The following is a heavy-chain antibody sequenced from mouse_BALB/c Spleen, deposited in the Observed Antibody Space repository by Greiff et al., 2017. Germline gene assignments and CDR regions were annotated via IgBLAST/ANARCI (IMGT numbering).Heavy chain of an antibody. CDR3: ARQGYDYPSYWYFDV. D-gene: IGHD2-4*01. CDR1: GFTFSSYY. Sequence: EVQGVESGGGLVKLGGSLKLSCAASGFTFSSYYMSWVRQTPEKRLELVAAINSNGGSTYYPDTVKGRFTISRDNAKNTLYLQMSSLKSEDTALYYCARQGYDYPSYWYFDVWGAGTTVTVSS. CDR2: INSNGGST. J-gene: IGHJ1*01. V-gene: IGHV5-6-2*01.